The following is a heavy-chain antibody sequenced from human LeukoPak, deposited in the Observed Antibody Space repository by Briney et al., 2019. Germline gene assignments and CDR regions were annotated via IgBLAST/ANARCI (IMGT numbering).Heavy chain of an antibody. Sequence: GGSLRLSCAASGFSFNIHAMTWVRQAPGKGLEWIPTIGSPGETFYADSVKGRFTVSRDNSRSTLYLQMDSLRAEDAAVYYCAKDATPQNSIWDYFDCWGQGTLLTISS. CDR3: AKDATPQNSIWDYFDC. V-gene: IGHV3-23*01. CDR1: GFSFNIHA. CDR2: IGSPGET. J-gene: IGHJ4*02. D-gene: IGHD1-7*01.